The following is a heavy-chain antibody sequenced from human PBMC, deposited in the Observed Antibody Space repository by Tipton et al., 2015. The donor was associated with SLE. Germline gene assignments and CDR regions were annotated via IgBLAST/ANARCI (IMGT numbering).Heavy chain of an antibody. CDR1: GYSISSYH. J-gene: IGHJ6*03. CDR3: ARESGKAMYYYYYYMDV. CDR2: INHSGST. D-gene: IGHD4-23*01. Sequence: TLSLTCVVSGYSISSYHWGWIRQPPGKGLEWIGEINHSGSTNYNPSLKSRVTISVDTSKNQFSLKLSSVTAADTAVYYCARESGKAMYYYYYYMDVWGKGTTVTISS. V-gene: IGHV4-34*01.